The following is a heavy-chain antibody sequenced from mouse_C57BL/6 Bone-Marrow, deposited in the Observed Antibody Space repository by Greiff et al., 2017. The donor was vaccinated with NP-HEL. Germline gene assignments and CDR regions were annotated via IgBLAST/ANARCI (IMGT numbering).Heavy chain of an antibody. CDR3: ALYYGNYFDY. CDR2: ISSGSSTI. Sequence: EVQLVESGGGLVKPGGSLKLSCAASGFTFSDYGMHWVRQAPEKGLEWVAYISSGSSTIYYADTVKGRFTISRDNAKNTLFLQMTSLRSEDTAMYYCALYYGNYFDYWGQGTTLTVSS. CDR1: GFTFSDYG. V-gene: IGHV5-17*01. D-gene: IGHD2-1*01. J-gene: IGHJ2*01.